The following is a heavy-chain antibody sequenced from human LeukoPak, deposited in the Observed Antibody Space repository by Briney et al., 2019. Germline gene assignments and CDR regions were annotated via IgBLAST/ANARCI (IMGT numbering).Heavy chain of an antibody. V-gene: IGHV4-4*07. D-gene: IGHD2-2*01. CDR2: IYTSGST. CDR1: GGSISSCY. Sequence: SETLSLTCTVSGGSISSCYWSWIRQPAGKGLEWIGRIYTSGSTNYNPSLKSRVTMSVDTSKNQFSLKLSSVTAADTAVYYCAREGAYCSSTSCYNWFDPWGQGTLVTVSS. J-gene: IGHJ5*02. CDR3: AREGAYCSSTSCYNWFDP.